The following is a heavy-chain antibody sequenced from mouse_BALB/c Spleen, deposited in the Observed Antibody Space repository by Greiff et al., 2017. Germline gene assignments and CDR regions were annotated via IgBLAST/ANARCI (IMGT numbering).Heavy chain of an antibody. V-gene: IGHV1S41*01. J-gene: IGHJ4*01. CDR3: AGSLYYYVMDY. Sequence: DLVKPGASVKLSCKASGYTFTSYWINWIKQRPGQGLEWIGRIAPGSGSTYYNEMFKGKATLTVDTSSSTAYIQLSSLSSEDSAVYFCAGSLYYYVMDYWGQGTSVTVSS. CDR2: IAPGSGST. CDR1: GYTFTSYW.